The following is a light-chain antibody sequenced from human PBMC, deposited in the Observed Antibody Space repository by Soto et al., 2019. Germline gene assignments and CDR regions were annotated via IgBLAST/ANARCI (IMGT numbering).Light chain of an antibody. Sequence: EIVLTQSPATLSLSPGQRATLSCRASQSVSTYLAWYQQKPGQAPRLLIYDASTRATGIPARFSGIGSGTDFTLTISSLEPEDFAVYYCQQRSNWPPTWTFGQGTKVEIK. CDR3: QQRSNWPPTWT. V-gene: IGKV3-11*01. CDR2: DAS. J-gene: IGKJ1*01. CDR1: QSVSTY.